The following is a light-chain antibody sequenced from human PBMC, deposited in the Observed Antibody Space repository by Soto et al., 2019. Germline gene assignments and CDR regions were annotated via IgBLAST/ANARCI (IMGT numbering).Light chain of an antibody. CDR3: QQRSNWPLT. V-gene: IGKV3-11*01. Sequence: EIVLTQSPGTLSLSPGERATLSCRASQSIKSSSLAWYQQKPGQAPRLLIYDASNRATGIPARFSGSGSGTDFTLTISSLEPEDFAVYYCQQRSNWPLTFGGGTKVDIK. J-gene: IGKJ4*01. CDR2: DAS. CDR1: QSIKSSS.